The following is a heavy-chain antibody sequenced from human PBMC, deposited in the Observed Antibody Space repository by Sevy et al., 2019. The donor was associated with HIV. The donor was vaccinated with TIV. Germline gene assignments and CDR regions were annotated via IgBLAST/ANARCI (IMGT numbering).Heavy chain of an antibody. Sequence: GGSLRLSCAASGFTFSDYWMTWVRQAPGKGLEWVANIKQDGSEKYDVDSVKGRFTISRDNAKNSLYLQMNTLRSEDMAVYYCARDDNPYGDDYHGMDVWGQGTTVTVSS. CDR2: IKQDGSEK. J-gene: IGHJ6*02. CDR1: GFTFSDYW. V-gene: IGHV3-7*01. D-gene: IGHD4-17*01. CDR3: ARDDNPYGDDYHGMDV.